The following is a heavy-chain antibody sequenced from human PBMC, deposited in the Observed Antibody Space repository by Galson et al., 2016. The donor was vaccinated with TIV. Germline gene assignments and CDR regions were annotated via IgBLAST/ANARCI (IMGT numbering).Heavy chain of an antibody. CDR1: GFTFTTYA. D-gene: IGHD3-3*01. Sequence: SLRLSCAASGFTFTTYAMNWVRQAPGKGLEWVSSISFTGGSTYYADSVEGRFTVSRDNSKNTVYLQMNRLRTDDTATYFGAKDRVKTVFGAGSFDFWGQGTRLTVSS. CDR3: AKDRVKTVFGAGSFDF. CDR2: ISFTGGST. J-gene: IGHJ4*02. V-gene: IGHV3-23*01.